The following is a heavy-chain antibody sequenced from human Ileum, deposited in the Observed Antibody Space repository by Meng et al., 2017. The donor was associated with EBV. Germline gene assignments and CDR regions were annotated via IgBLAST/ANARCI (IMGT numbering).Heavy chain of an antibody. J-gene: IGHJ4*02. CDR1: GFTFSSYA. Sequence: VQLVGAGGVVVQPVRSLRLSCAASGFTFSSYAMHWVRQAPGKGLEWVAVISYDGSNKYYADSVKGRFTISRDNSKNTLYLQMNSLRAEDTAVYYCARDRDGYHDYWGQGTLVTVSS. D-gene: IGHD5-24*01. V-gene: IGHV3-30-3*01. CDR2: ISYDGSNK. CDR3: ARDRDGYHDY.